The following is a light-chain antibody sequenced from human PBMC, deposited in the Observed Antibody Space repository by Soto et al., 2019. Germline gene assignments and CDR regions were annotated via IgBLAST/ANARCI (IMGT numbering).Light chain of an antibody. CDR1: TSNIGSNT. CDR3: AAWDDSLEGYV. V-gene: IGLV1-44*01. CDR2: SNN. Sequence: QSVLTQPPSASGTPGQRVTISCSGSTSNIGSNTVNWYQQLHGTAPKPRMYSNNQRPSGVPDRFSGSKSGTSASLAISGLQSEDEADYYCAAWDDSLEGYVFGTGTKVTV. J-gene: IGLJ1*01.